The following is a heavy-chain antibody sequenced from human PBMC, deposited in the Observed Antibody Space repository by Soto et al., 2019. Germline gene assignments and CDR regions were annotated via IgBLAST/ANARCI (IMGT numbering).Heavy chain of an antibody. Sequence: GGSLRLSCAASGFTFSSYWMHWVRQAPGKGLVWVSRINSDGSSTSYADSVKGRFTISRDNAKNTLYLKMNSLRAEDTAVYYCAIYPIPHSSDYWGQGTLVTVSS. CDR1: GFTFSSYW. CDR3: AIYPIPHSSDY. D-gene: IGHD6-13*01. J-gene: IGHJ4*02. V-gene: IGHV3-74*01. CDR2: INSDGSST.